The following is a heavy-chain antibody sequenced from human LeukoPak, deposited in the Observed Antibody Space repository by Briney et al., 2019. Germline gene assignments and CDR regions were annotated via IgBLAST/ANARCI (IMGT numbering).Heavy chain of an antibody. CDR1: GYSFTTND. CDR3: ARKIGDSGSYPD. D-gene: IGHD3-10*01. V-gene: IGHV1-8*01. CDR2: INPNSGNA. J-gene: IGHJ4*02. Sequence: VASVKVSCKASGYSFTTNDINWVRQATGQGLEWLGWINPNSGNAGYAQKFRGRVSMTRDTSISTVYLELSSLKFEDTAVYYCARKIGDSGSYPDWGQGTLVTVSS.